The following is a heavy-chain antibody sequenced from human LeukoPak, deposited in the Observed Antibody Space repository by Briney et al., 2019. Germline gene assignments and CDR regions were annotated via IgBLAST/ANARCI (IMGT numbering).Heavy chain of an antibody. V-gene: IGHV3-23*01. J-gene: IGHJ4*02. Sequence: GGSLRLSCAASGFSFTKYPLHWVRQAPGKGLEWVSTVPGSGSSTSYADSVQGRFTISRDNSKNTLYLQMNSLRAEDTAVYYCAKDLKAVLFAYFDYWGQGALVTVSS. CDR1: GFSFTKYP. D-gene: IGHD3-16*01. CDR2: VPGSGSST. CDR3: AKDLKAVLFAYFDY.